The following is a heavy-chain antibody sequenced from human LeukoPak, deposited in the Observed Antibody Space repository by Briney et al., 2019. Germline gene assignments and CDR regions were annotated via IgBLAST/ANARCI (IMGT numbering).Heavy chain of an antibody. CDR3: AKAPRFYYDSSGQFSPYGF. CDR2: FSGGGGRT. Sequence: GGSLRLSCAGSGFTFSSYAMSWVRQAPGKGLEWVSVFSGGGGRTYYADSVKGRFSISRDNSKNTLYLQMNSLRAEDTAVYYCAKAPRFYYDSSGQFSPYGFWGQGTLVTVSS. D-gene: IGHD3-22*01. J-gene: IGHJ4*02. V-gene: IGHV3-23*01. CDR1: GFTFSSYA.